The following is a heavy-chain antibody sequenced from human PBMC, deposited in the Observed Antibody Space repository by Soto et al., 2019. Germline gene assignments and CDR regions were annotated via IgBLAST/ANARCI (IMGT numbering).Heavy chain of an antibody. J-gene: IGHJ6*02. CDR1: GFTFSGSA. Sequence: GGSLRLSCAASGFTFSGSAMHWVRQASGKGLEWVGRIRSKANSYATAYAASVKGRFTISRDDSKNTAYLQMNSLKTEDTAVYYCTTLPESITMVFKEKRDGGMDVWGQGTTVTVSS. D-gene: IGHD3-10*01. V-gene: IGHV3-73*01. CDR3: TTLPESITMVFKEKRDGGMDV. CDR2: IRSKANSYAT.